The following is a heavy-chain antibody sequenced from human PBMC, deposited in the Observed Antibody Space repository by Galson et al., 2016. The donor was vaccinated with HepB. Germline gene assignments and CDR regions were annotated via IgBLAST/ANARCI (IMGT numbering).Heavy chain of an antibody. Sequence: SVKVSCKDYGGSFSRSAFSWVRQAPGQGLEWMGGIIPMFGRGNYAQNFQGRVTITADESTTTLYMDMSSLRSEDTAVYFCARDDRIYYYDSSGYRFDYWGQGTLVTVSS. CDR2: IIPMFGRG. CDR3: ARDDRIYYYDSSGYRFDY. V-gene: IGHV1-69*13. J-gene: IGHJ4*02. D-gene: IGHD3-22*01. CDR1: GGSFSRSA.